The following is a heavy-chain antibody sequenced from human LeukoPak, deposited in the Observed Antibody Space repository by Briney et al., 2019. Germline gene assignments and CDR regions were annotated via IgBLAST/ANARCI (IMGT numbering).Heavy chain of an antibody. Sequence: KTSETLSLTCSVSGGSISSGSSGSYYWTWIRQPAGKGLEWIGRIYSSGSTNYNPSLKSRVTMSVDTSNNQFSLKLSSVTAADTAVYYCARQSVQVATIFDFWGQGTLVTVSS. CDR1: GGSISSGSSGSYY. D-gene: IGHD5-24*01. J-gene: IGHJ4*02. CDR2: IYSSGST. CDR3: ARQSVQVATIFDF. V-gene: IGHV4-61*02.